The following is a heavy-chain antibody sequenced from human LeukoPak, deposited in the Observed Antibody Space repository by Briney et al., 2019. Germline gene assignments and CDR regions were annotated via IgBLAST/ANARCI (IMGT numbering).Heavy chain of an antibody. J-gene: IGHJ4*02. D-gene: IGHD3-16*01. Sequence: PSETLSLTCTVSGVSISSSSYYWGWIRQPPGKGLEWIGCIYYSGITYYNPSLKSRVTISVDTSKNQFSLKLSSVTAADTAVYYCARGSSPGGTLKPLEYYFDFWGQGTLVALSS. CDR3: ARGSSPGGTLKPLEYYFDF. CDR2: IYYSGIT. V-gene: IGHV4-39*01. CDR1: GVSISSSSYY.